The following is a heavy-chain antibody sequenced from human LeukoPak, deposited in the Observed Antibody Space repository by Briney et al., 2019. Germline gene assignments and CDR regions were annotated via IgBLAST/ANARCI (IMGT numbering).Heavy chain of an antibody. V-gene: IGHV3-30*03. CDR2: ISNDGSNK. Sequence: PGRSLRLSCAASGFTFRNYGMNWVRQAPGKGLAGVAVISNDGSNKYYGHSVKGRFTMSRDNSKNSLFLQMRSLRAEDTAVYYCARGENYSDTSSYFDYWGQGTLVTVSS. J-gene: IGHJ4*02. CDR3: ARGENYSDTSSYFDY. D-gene: IGHD3-22*01. CDR1: GFTFRNYG.